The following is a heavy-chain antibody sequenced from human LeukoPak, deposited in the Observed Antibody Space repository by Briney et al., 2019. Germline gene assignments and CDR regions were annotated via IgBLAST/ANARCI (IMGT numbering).Heavy chain of an antibody. D-gene: IGHD3-22*01. V-gene: IGHV4-39*01. Sequence: SETLSLTCTVSGGSISSSGYYWGWIRQPPGKGLEWIGSIYYSGSTYYNPSLKSRVTISVDTSKNQFSLKLSSVTAADTAVYYCATPPLDYYDSSGQLYYFDYWDQGTLVTVSS. CDR2: IYYSGST. J-gene: IGHJ4*02. CDR1: GGSISSSGYY. CDR3: ATPPLDYYDSSGQLYYFDY.